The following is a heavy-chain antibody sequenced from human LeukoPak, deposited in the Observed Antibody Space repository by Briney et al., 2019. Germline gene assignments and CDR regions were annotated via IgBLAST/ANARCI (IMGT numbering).Heavy chain of an antibody. CDR2: ISYDGSNK. V-gene: IGHV3-30*04. CDR1: GFTFSSYA. Sequence: GGSLRLSCAASGFTFSSYAMHWVRQAPGKGLEWVAVISYDGSNKYYADPVKGRFTISRDNSKNTLYLQMNSLRAEDTAVYYCARDWGCSSTSCYESDYFDYWGQGTLVTVSS. D-gene: IGHD2-2*01. J-gene: IGHJ4*02. CDR3: ARDWGCSSTSCYESDYFDY.